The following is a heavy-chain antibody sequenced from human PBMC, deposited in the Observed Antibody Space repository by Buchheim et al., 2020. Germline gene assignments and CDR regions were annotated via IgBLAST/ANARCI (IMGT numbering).Heavy chain of an antibody. CDR3: ARGPPIHYYDILTGYSNYYYYGMDV. D-gene: IGHD3-9*01. V-gene: IGHV1-8*01. J-gene: IGHJ6*02. Sequence: QVQLVQSGAEVKKPGASVKVSCKASGYTFTSYDINWVRQATGQGLEWMGWMNPNSGNTGYAQKFQGRVTMTRNTSISTAYMELSSLRSEDTAVYYCARGPPIHYYDILTGYSNYYYYGMDVWGQGTT. CDR1: GYTFTSYD. CDR2: MNPNSGNT.